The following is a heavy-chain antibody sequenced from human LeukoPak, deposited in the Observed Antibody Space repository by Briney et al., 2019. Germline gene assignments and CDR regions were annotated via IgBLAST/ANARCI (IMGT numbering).Heavy chain of an antibody. CDR3: ARVDTAMVTLDY. CDR2: IYHSGST. V-gene: IGHV4-30-2*01. D-gene: IGHD5-18*01. J-gene: IGHJ4*02. Sequence: SETLSLTCAVSGGSISSGGYSWSWIRQPPGKGLEWIGYIYHSGSTYYNPSLKSRVTISVDRSKNQFSLKLSSVTAADTAVYYCARVDTAMVTLDYWGRGTLVTVS. CDR1: GGSISSGGYS.